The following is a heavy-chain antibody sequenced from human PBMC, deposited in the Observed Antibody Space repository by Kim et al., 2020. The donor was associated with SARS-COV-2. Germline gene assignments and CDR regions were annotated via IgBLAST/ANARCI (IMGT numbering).Heavy chain of an antibody. J-gene: IGHJ5*02. CDR2: SP. V-gene: IGHV4-34*01. Sequence: SPNYNPSLKGRVTISVDTSKNQFSLKLSSVTAADTAVYYCARGLLYWFDPWGQGTLVTVSS. CDR3: ARGLLYWFDP.